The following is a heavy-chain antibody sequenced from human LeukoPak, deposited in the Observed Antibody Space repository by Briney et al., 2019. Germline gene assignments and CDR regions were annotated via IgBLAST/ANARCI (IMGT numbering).Heavy chain of an antibody. Sequence: ASVKASCKVSGYTLTELSIHWVRQAPGKGLEWMGNFDPEDGETIYAQKFQGRVTMTEDTSTDTAYMELSSLRSEDTAVYYCATDVIVGVTAPLDAFDIWGQGTMVTVSS. D-gene: IGHD1-26*01. CDR2: FDPEDGET. CDR1: GYTLTELS. CDR3: ATDVIVGVTAPLDAFDI. V-gene: IGHV1-24*01. J-gene: IGHJ3*02.